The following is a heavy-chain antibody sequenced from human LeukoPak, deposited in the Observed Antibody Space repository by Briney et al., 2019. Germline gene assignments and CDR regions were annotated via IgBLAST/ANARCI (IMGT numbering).Heavy chain of an antibody. D-gene: IGHD2-15*01. V-gene: IGHV3-23*01. CDR2: ISASGGST. Sequence: GGSLRLSCAASGFTFSDYAMTWVRQAPGKGLEWVSGISASGGSTYYADSVKGRFTISRGNSKNTLYLQMNSLRAEDTAVYFCANRGVGYYYMDVWGKGTTVTVPS. CDR3: ANRGVGYYYMDV. CDR1: GFTFSDYA. J-gene: IGHJ6*03.